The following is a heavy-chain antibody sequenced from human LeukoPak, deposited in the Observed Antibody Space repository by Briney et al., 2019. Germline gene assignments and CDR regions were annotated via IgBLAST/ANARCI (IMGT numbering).Heavy chain of an antibody. CDR2: IGSNGRTR. Sequence: RGSLRLSCSTSGFPFSSYEMNWVRQAPGKGLEWVSYIGSNGRTRNYADSVKGRFTISRDNAKNSLYLQINSLRAEDTAVYYCARNPYFDYWGQGTLVTVSS. CDR3: ARNPYFDY. CDR1: GFPFSSYE. V-gene: IGHV3-48*03. J-gene: IGHJ4*02.